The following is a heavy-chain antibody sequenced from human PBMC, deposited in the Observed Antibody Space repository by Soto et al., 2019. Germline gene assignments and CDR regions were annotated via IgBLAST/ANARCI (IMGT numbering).Heavy chain of an antibody. CDR2: IHGGDSNT. Sequence: EVQLVQSGAEVKKPGESLKISCKGSGYMFTNYWIGWVRQMPGKGLEWMGIIHGGDSNTRYSPSFDGQVTISTDKSINTDYLQWSSLKASDTAMYYCARRVTSSTGWDYWGQGTLVTVSS. CDR3: ARRVTSSTGWDY. D-gene: IGHD6-19*01. J-gene: IGHJ4*02. CDR1: GYMFTNYW. V-gene: IGHV5-51*01.